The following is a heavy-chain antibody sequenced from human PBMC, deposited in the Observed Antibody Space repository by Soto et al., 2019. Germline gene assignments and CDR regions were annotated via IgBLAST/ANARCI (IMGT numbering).Heavy chain of an antibody. Sequence: ALRLSCAASGFTFSGYGMHWVRQAPGKGLEWVAAISNDGRTKYYADSVKGRFTISRDNSKGTLDLQMNSLRVEDTAIYYCAKDRVSENNSGWRQGHWGQGTPVTVSS. J-gene: IGHJ4*02. V-gene: IGHV3-30*18. CDR3: AKDRVSENNSGWRQGH. CDR2: ISNDGRTK. D-gene: IGHD6-19*01. CDR1: GFTFSGYG.